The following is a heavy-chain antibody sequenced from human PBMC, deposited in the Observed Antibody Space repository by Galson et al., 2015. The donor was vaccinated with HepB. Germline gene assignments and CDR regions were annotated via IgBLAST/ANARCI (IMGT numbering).Heavy chain of an antibody. V-gene: IGHV1-69*13. D-gene: IGHD5-18*01. Sequence: SVKVSCKASGGTFSSYAISWVRQAPGQGLEWMGGIIPIFGIANYAQKFQGRVTITADESTSTAYMELSSLRSEDTAVYYCARDPNRGYSYGYEDYWGQGTLVTVSS. J-gene: IGHJ4*02. CDR3: ARDPNRGYSYGYEDY. CDR1: GGTFSSYA. CDR2: IIPIFGIA.